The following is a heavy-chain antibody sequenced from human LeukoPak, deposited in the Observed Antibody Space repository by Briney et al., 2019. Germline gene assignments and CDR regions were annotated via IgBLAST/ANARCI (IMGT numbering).Heavy chain of an antibody. D-gene: IGHD3-10*01. CDR2: IRYDGSRK. J-gene: IGHJ4*02. V-gene: IGHV3-30*02. CDR1: GFIFSSYG. CDR3: AKDRPVLLWFGESTDHFDY. Sequence: PGGSLRLSCAASGFIFSSYGMHWVRQAPDKGLEWVAFIRYDGSRKYYADSVKGRFTISRDNSKNTLYLQMNSLRAEDTAVYYCAKDRPVLLWFGESTDHFDYWGQGTLVTVSS.